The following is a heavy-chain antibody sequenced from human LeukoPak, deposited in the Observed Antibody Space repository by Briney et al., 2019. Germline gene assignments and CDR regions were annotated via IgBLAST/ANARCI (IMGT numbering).Heavy chain of an antibody. CDR1: GGTLFSYA. D-gene: IGHD2-2*01. CDR2: IIAVFGIT. CDR3: ARWAPSCSSASCPFYFDF. J-gene: IGHJ4*02. V-gene: IGHV1-69*04. Sequence: SVKVSCKASGGTLFSYAINWVRQAPGQGLEWMGRIIAVFGITNYAQKFQARVTITADKSTGTAYMELSSLRSEDTAVYFCARWAPSCSSASCPFYFDFWGQGTLVTFSS.